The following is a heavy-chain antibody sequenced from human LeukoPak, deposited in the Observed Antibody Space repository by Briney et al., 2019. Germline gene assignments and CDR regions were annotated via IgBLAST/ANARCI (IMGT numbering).Heavy chain of an antibody. D-gene: IGHD3-10*01. CDR2: IFTSGIT. CDR3: AREVSGSYYNPLGYMDV. J-gene: IGHJ6*03. Sequence: SEALSLTCTVSGGSISLYYWNWIRQPAGKGLEWIGRIFTSGITNYNPSLKSRVTMSVDTSKSQFSLALSSVTAADTAVYYCAREVSGSYYNPLGYMDVWGKGTTVTVSS. V-gene: IGHV4-4*07. CDR1: GGSISLYY.